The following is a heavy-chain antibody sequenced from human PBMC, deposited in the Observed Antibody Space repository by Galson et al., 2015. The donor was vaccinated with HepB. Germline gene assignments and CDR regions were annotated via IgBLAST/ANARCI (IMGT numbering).Heavy chain of an antibody. V-gene: IGHV3-49*03. J-gene: IGHJ3*02. CDR1: GFTFGDYA. CDR3: TRVGRYCSGGSCLSDAFDI. D-gene: IGHD2-15*01. Sequence: SLRLSCAASGFTFGDYAMSWFRQAPGKGLEWVGFIRSKAYGGTTEYAASVKGRFTISRDDSKSIAYLQMNSLKTEDTAVYYCTRVGRYCSGGSCLSDAFDIWGQGTMVTVSS. CDR2: IRSKAYGGTT.